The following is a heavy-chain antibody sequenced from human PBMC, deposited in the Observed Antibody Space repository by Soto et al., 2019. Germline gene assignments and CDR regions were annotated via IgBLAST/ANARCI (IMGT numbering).Heavy chain of an antibody. CDR3: ARAGLGPLRTFAHPMDV. V-gene: IGHV1-69*12. CDR1: GGTFSSYA. D-gene: IGHD3-3*01. Sequence: QVQLVQSGAEVKKPGSSVKVSCKASGGTFSSYAISWVRQAPGQGLEWMGGIIPILGTANYAQKSQGRVTITADESTSTAYMELSSLRSEDTAVYYCARAGLGPLRTFAHPMDVWGQGTTVTVSS. J-gene: IGHJ6*02. CDR2: IIPILGTA.